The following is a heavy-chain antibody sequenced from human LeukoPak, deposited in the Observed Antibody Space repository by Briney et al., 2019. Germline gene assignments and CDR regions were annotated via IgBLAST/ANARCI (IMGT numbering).Heavy chain of an antibody. Sequence: PGGSLRLSCAASGFTFSSYAMHWVRQAPGKGLECVAVISYDGSNKYYADSVKGRFTISRDNSKNTLYLQMNSLRAEDTAVYYCARDPGSLYCSGGSCYSGAWFDPWGQGTLVTVSS. CDR3: ARDPGSLYCSGGSCYSGAWFDP. V-gene: IGHV3-30-3*01. J-gene: IGHJ5*02. CDR1: GFTFSSYA. CDR2: ISYDGSNK. D-gene: IGHD2-15*01.